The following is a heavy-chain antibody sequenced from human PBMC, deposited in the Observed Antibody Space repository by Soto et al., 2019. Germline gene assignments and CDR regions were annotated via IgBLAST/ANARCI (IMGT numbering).Heavy chain of an antibody. CDR3: ARLSAPYYDILTGYRYYFDY. CDR1: CGTMISYY. CDR2: IYYSGST. J-gene: IGHJ4*02. Sequence: SXTLSLTCTVSCGTMISYYWSWIRQPPVNGLQWIGYIYYSGSTNYNPSLKSRVTISVDTSKNQFSLKLSSVTAADTAVYYCARLSAPYYDILTGYRYYFDYWGQGTLVTVSS. D-gene: IGHD3-9*01. V-gene: IGHV4-59*01.